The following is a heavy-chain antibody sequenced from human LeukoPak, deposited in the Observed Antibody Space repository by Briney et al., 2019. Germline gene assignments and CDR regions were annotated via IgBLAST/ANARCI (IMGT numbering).Heavy chain of an antibody. CDR2: ISSSSSYI. D-gene: IGHD3-22*01. Sequence: GGSLRLSCAASGFTFSSYSMNWVRQAPGKGLEWVSSISSSSSYIYYADSVKGRFTISRDNSKNSLYLQMNSLRTEDTALYYCAKDTLGYYDSSGYFDYWGQGTLVTVSS. J-gene: IGHJ4*02. V-gene: IGHV3-21*04. CDR1: GFTFSSYS. CDR3: AKDTLGYYDSSGYFDY.